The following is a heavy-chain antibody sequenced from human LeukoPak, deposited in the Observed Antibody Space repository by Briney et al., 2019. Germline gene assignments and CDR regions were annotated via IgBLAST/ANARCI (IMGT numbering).Heavy chain of an antibody. V-gene: IGHV3-30-3*01. Sequence: PGRSLRLSCAASGFTFSSYAMHWVRQAPGKGLEWVAVISYDGSNKYYADSVKGRFTISRDNSKNTLYLQMNSLRAEDTAVYYCANTVVSTFDYWGQGTLVTVSS. CDR2: ISYDGSNK. D-gene: IGHD4-23*01. CDR3: ANTVVSTFDY. J-gene: IGHJ4*02. CDR1: GFTFSSYA.